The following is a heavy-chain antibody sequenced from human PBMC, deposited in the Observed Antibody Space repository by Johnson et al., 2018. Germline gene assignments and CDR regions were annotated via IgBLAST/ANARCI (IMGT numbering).Heavy chain of an antibody. D-gene: IGHD2-15*01. V-gene: IGHV4-59*01. CDR3: GRAPLVCSGGSCYRYESFDI. CDR1: GGSISSYY. Sequence: QVQLQESGPGLVKXSETXSLXCTVSGGSISSYYWSWIRQPPGKGLEWIGYIYYSGRTNYTPSLKRRVTISVDTSKNQFSRKLSSVTAADTAGYYRGRAPLVCSGGSCYRYESFDIWGEGTMVTVSS. J-gene: IGHJ3*02. CDR2: IYYSGRT.